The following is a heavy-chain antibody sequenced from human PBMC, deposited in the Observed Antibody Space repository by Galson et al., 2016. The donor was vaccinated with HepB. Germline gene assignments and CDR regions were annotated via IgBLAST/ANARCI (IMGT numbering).Heavy chain of an antibody. J-gene: IGHJ4*02. D-gene: IGHD5-24*01. Sequence: SLRLSCAASGFTFTNYWMTWVRLAPGKGLEWVANIKKDGTEKCYADSVKGRFTISRDNARNPLYLQMNSLRAEDTGIYYCAREGLADGSYFDYWGRGTLVTVS. CDR1: GFTFTNYW. CDR2: IKKDGTEK. CDR3: AREGLADGSYFDY. V-gene: IGHV3-7*01.